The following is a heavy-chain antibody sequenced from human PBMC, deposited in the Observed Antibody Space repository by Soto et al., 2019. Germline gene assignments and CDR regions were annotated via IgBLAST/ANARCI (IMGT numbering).Heavy chain of an antibody. CDR3: AKPLHYYYDSSGYDL. CDR1: GFTFDDYA. D-gene: IGHD3-22*01. Sequence: PGGSLRLSCAASGFTFDDYAMHWVRQAPGKGLEWVSGISWNSGSIGYADSVKGRFTISRDNAKNSLYLQMNSLRAEDTALYYCAKPLHYYYDSSGYDLWGQGTLVTVSS. CDR2: ISWNSGSI. V-gene: IGHV3-9*01. J-gene: IGHJ4*02.